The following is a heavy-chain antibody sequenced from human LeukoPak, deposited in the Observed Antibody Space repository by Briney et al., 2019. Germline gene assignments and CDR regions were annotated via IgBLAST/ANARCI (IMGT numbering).Heavy chain of an antibody. J-gene: IGHJ3*02. CDR2: IYPTDSDT. CDR3: ARQGFSGNYQGDAFDI. D-gene: IGHD1-26*01. V-gene: IGHV5-51*01. Sequence: GESLQISCKGSGYRFTTYWIGWVRQMPGKGLEWMGIIYPTDSDTIYSPSFQGHVTISADRSLNTAYLQWSSLKASDTAMYYCARQGFSGNYQGDAFDIWGQGTMVTVYS. CDR1: GYRFTTYW.